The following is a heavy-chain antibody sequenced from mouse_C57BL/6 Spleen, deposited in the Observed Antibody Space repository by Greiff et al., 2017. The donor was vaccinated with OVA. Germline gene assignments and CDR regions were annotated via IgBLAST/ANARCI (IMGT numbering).Heavy chain of an antibody. CDR2: IYPRSGNT. CDR3: ARLELYFDY. J-gene: IGHJ2*01. CDR1: GYTFTSYG. V-gene: IGHV1-81*01. Sequence: VQLQQSGAELARPGASVKLSWKASGYTFTSYGISWVKQRTGQGLEWIGEIYPRSGNTYYNEKFKGKATLTADKSSSTAYMELRSLTSEDSAVYFCARLELYFDYWGQGTTLTVSS.